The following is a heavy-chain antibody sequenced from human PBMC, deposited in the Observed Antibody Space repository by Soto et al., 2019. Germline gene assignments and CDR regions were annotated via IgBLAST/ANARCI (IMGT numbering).Heavy chain of an antibody. V-gene: IGHV3-23*01. J-gene: IGHJ4*02. D-gene: IGHD3-10*01. CDR3: AFNSGSGSYYFDH. CDR2: ISGGGETT. CDR1: GFTFSSYA. Sequence: EVQLLESGGGLVQPGGSLRLSCAASGFTFSSYAMWWVRQAPGKGLECVSAISGGGETTYYADSVKGRFTISRDNSKKTLCRQMNSLRAEDRAVYYCAFNSGSGSYYFDHWGQGTWVTVSS.